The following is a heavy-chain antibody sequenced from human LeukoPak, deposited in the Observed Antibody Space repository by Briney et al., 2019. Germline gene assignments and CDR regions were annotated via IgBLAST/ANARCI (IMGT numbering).Heavy chain of an antibody. J-gene: IGHJ4*02. CDR2: IKQDGSEK. CDR3: ARVGGRYSPLGY. D-gene: IGHD3-16*02. Sequence: GGSLRLSCAASGFTFSSYWLSWVRQAPGKGLEWVANIKQDGSEKYYVDSVKGRFTISRDNAKNSLYLQMISLRAEDTAVYYCARVGGRYSPLGYWGQGTLVTVSS. V-gene: IGHV3-7*01. CDR1: GFTFSSYW.